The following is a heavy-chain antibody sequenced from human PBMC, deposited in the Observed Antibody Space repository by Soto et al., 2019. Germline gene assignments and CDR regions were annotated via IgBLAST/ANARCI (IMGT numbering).Heavy chain of an antibody. CDR1: GFTFSRYA. D-gene: IGHD6-19*01. CDR2: ISGSGGST. Sequence: PGGSLRLSCAASGFTFSRYAMSWVRQAPGKGLEWVSAISGSGGSTYYADSVKGRFTISRDNSKNTLYLQMNSLRAEDTAVYYCERSTHKGIAVAYGMDVWGQGTTVTVSS. CDR3: ERSTHKGIAVAYGMDV. V-gene: IGHV3-23*01. J-gene: IGHJ6*02.